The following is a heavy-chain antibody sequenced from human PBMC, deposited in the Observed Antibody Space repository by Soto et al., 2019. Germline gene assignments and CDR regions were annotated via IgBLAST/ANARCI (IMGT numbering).Heavy chain of an antibody. CDR1: GFTFGDYA. D-gene: IGHD6-19*01. V-gene: IGHV3-49*03. Sequence: GGSLRLSCTASGFTFGDYAMSWFRQAPGKGLEWVGFIRSKAYGGTTEYAASVEGRFTISRDDSKSIAYLQMNSLKTEDTAVYYCTRVILGYSSGWYVSTFDYWGQGTLVTVSS. CDR2: IRSKAYGGTT. CDR3: TRVILGYSSGWYVSTFDY. J-gene: IGHJ4*02.